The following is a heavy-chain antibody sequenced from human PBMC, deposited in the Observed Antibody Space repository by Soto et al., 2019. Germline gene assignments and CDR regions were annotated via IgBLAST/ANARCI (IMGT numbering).Heavy chain of an antibody. V-gene: IGHV1-2*04. D-gene: IGHD2-15*01. CDR3: ARVPSDGSAHQLDWYFDL. Sequence: QVQLVQSGAEVKKPGASVKVSCKASGYTFTGYYMHWVRQAPGQGLEWMGWINPNSGGTNYAQKFQGWVTMTRDTSNSTAHMELSRLKSDDTAVYYCARVPSDGSAHQLDWYFDLWGRGTLVTVSS. CDR2: INPNSGGT. CDR1: GYTFTGYY. J-gene: IGHJ2*01.